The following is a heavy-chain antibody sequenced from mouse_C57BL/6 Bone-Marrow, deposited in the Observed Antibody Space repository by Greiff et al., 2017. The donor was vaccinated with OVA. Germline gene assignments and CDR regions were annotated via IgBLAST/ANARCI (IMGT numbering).Heavy chain of an antibody. V-gene: IGHV5-9-1*02. CDR3: TRDPTMVTTGAMDY. D-gene: IGHD2-9*01. Sequence: EVKLVESGEGLVKPGGSLKLSCAASGFTFSSYAMSWVRQTPEKRLEWVAYISSGGDYIYYADTVKGRFTISRDNARNTLYLQMSSLKSEDTAMYYCTRDPTMVTTGAMDYWGKGTSVTVSS. J-gene: IGHJ4*01. CDR2: ISSGGDYI. CDR1: GFTFSSYA.